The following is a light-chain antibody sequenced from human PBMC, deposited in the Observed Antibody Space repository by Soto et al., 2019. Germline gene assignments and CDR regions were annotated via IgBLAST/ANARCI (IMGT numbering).Light chain of an antibody. J-gene: IGLJ1*01. V-gene: IGLV2-14*01. CDR2: GVT. CDR1: SSDVGGYNY. CDR3: SSYTSASTLLYL. Sequence: QSALTQPASVSGSPGQSITISCTGTSSDVGGYNYVSWYQQHPGIAPKLLIYGVTNRPSGVSTRFSGSKSGNTASLTISGLQAEDDADDHCSSYTSASTLLYLFGTGTKLTVL.